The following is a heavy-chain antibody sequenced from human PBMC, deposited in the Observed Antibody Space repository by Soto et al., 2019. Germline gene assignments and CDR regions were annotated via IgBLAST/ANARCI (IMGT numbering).Heavy chain of an antibody. CDR1: GGSISSGDYY. D-gene: IGHD3-16*01. CDR2: IYYSGST. Sequence: QVQLQESGPGLVKPSQTLSLTCTVSGGSISSGDYYWSWIRQYPGKGLEWIGYIYYSGSTYYNPSLKSRVTISADTSKNPFSLNLNSVTAADTAVYYCARRGDYVWGFDYWGQGTLVTVSS. J-gene: IGHJ4*02. V-gene: IGHV4-31*03. CDR3: ARRGDYVWGFDY.